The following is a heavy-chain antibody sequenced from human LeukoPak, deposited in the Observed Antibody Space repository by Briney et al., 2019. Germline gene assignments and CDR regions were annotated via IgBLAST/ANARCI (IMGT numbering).Heavy chain of an antibody. J-gene: IGHJ4*02. V-gene: IGHV3-30*04. CDR3: AKDHSSSWYYFDY. CDR2: ISYDGSNK. CDR1: GFTFSSYA. D-gene: IGHD6-13*01. Sequence: GRSLRLSCAASGFTFSSYAMNWVRQAPGKGLEWVAVISYDGSNKYYADSVKGRFTISRDNSKNTLYLQMNSLRAEDTAVYYCAKDHSSSWYYFDYWGQGTLVTVSS.